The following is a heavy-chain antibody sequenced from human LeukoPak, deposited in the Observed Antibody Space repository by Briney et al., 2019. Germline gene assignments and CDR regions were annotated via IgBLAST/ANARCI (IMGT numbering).Heavy chain of an antibody. CDR1: GGSISSSSYY. Sequence: SETLSLTCTVSGGSISSSSYYWGWIRQPPGKGLEWIGSIYYSGSTYYNPSLKSRVTISVDTSKNQCSLQLNSVTPEDTAVYYCARDPESIAARPLWFDPWGQGTLVTVSS. V-gene: IGHV4-39*02. D-gene: IGHD6-6*01. CDR2: IYYSGST. CDR3: ARDPESIAARPLWFDP. J-gene: IGHJ5*02.